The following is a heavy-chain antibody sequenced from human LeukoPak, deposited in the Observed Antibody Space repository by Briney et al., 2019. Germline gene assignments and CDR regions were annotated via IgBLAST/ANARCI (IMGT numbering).Heavy chain of an antibody. CDR1: GDSVSSNSAA. V-gene: IGHV6-1*01. D-gene: IGHD6-19*01. J-gene: IGHJ4*02. CDR3: GRAPVAVAGAALWY. Sequence: SQTLSLTCAISGDSVSSNSAAWNWIRQSPSRGLEWLGRTYYRSKRYNDCAVSVKSRITINPDTSKNQFSLQLNSVTPDDTAVYYCGRAPVAVAGAALWYWGQGTRVTVSS. CDR2: TYYRSKRYN.